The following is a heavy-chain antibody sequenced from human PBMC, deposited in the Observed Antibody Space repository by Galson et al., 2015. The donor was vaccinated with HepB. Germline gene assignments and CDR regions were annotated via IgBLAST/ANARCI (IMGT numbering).Heavy chain of an antibody. D-gene: IGHD3-3*01. CDR3: ARANYEFWSGYYKGGWFDP. J-gene: IGHJ5*02. CDR2: IYSGGST. Sequence: SLRLSCAASGFTVSSNYMSWVRQAPGKGLEWVSVIYSGGSTYYADSVKGRFTISRDNSKNTLYLQMNSLRAEDTAVYYCARANYEFWSGYYKGGWFDPWGQGTLVTVSS. CDR1: GFTVSSNY. V-gene: IGHV3-53*01.